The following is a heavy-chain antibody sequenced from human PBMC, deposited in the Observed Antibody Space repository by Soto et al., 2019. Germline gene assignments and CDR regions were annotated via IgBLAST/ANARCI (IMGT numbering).Heavy chain of an antibody. Sequence: GGALRLSCAASGFTFSSYGMHLVRQAPGKGLEWVAVISYDGSNKYYADSVKGRFTISRDNSKNTLYLQMNSLRAEDTAVYYCAKDLLAFPLVGVYFDYWRQGTMVTVSS. CDR2: ISYDGSNK. CDR1: GFTFSSYG. CDR3: AKDLLAFPLVGVYFDY. V-gene: IGHV3-30*18. D-gene: IGHD3-3*01. J-gene: IGHJ4*02.